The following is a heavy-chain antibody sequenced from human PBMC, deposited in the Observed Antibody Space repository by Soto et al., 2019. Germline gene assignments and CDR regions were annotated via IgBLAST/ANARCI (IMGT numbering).Heavy chain of an antibody. D-gene: IGHD3-16*01. CDR2: IIPIFGSR. V-gene: IGHV1-69*01. CDR3: ARGETYLGV. J-gene: IGHJ6*02. Sequence: QVQLVQSGAEVKKPGSSVKVSCKASRDTFSKYAFTWVRQAPGQGLEWMGWIIPIFGSRDYAEKFQGRLTITADESTSTAYMELRSLRFEDTAVYYCARGETYLGVWGQGTTVTVSS. CDR1: RDTFSKYA.